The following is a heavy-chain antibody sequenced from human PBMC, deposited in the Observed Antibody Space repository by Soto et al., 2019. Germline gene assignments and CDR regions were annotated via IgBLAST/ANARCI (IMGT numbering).Heavy chain of an antibody. D-gene: IGHD3-22*01. CDR2: ICSSSSYI. V-gene: IGHV3-21*01. Sequence: GGSLRLSCAASGFTFSSYSMNWVRQAPGKGLKCVSSICSSSSYIYYADSVKGRFTISRDNAKNSLYLQMNSLRAEDTAVYYCARGPYYYDSSGYHAPHFDYWGQGTLVTVSS. J-gene: IGHJ4*02. CDR1: GFTFSSYS. CDR3: ARGPYYYDSSGYHAPHFDY.